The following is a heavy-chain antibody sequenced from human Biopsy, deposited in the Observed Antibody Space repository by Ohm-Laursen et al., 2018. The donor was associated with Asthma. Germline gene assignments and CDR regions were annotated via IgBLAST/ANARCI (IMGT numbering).Heavy chain of an antibody. J-gene: IGHJ4*02. V-gene: IGHV3-23*01. D-gene: IGHD5-12*01. CDR3: AKSVLVWIVATGNYFDY. CDR2: ISGSGGST. CDR1: GFTFSSYA. Sequence: SLRLSCSASGFTFSSYAMSWVRQAPGKGLEWVSAISGSGGSTYYADSVKGWFTISRDNSKNTLYLQMNSLRAEDTAVYYCAKSVLVWIVATGNYFDYWGQGTLVTVSS.